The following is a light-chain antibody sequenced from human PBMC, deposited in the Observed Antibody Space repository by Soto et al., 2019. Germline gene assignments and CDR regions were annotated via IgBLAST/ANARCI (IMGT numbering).Light chain of an antibody. J-gene: IGKJ2*01. CDR3: HQNNNWTPYT. CDR1: QSVGSH. Sequence: EIVMTQSPATLSVSPGERATLFCRASQSVGSHLAWYQQKPGQAPRLLIYRAYTRTTGIPARFRGSGSGTEFTLTISSLQTEDYAVYYCHQNNNWTPYTFGLRTKLQIK. CDR2: RAY. V-gene: IGKV3-15*01.